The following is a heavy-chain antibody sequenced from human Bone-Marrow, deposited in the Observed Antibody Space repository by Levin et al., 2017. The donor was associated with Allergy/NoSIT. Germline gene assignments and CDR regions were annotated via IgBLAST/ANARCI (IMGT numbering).Heavy chain of an antibody. CDR2: ISYDGSNK. Sequence: PGGSLRLSCAASGFTFSSYAMHWVRQAPGKGLEWVAVISYDGSNKYYADSVKGRFTISRDNSKNTLYLQMNSLRAEDTAVYYCARGFHLMYYYDSIDYWGQGTLVTVSS. D-gene: IGHD3-22*01. CDR3: ARGFHLMYYYDSIDY. J-gene: IGHJ4*02. V-gene: IGHV3-30*04. CDR1: GFTFSSYA.